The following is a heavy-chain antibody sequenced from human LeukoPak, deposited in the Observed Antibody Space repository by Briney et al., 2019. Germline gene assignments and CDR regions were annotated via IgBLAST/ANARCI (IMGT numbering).Heavy chain of an antibody. J-gene: IGHJ4*02. D-gene: IGHD3-16*01. CDR1: GVTFSKNV. V-gene: IGHV3-23*01. CDR2: ISDSGGST. CDR3: AIWGADHGCLY. Sequence: GGSLRLSCAASGVTFSKNVMTWVRRAPGKGLEWVSIISDSGGSTFYVDSVKGRFTISRDNSRNTLFLQMNSLRAEDTALYYCAIWGADHGCLYWGQGTLVTVSS.